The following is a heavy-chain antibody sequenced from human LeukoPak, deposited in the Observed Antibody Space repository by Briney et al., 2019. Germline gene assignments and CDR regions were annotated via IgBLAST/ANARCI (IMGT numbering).Heavy chain of an antibody. D-gene: IGHD5-12*01. Sequence: GGSLRLSCAASGFTFSSYGMHWVRQATGKGLEWVSAIGTAGDTYYPGSVKGRFTISRENAKNSLYLQMNSLRAEDTAVYYCAVSVATSGYYGMDVWGQGTTVTVSS. CDR2: IGTAGDT. CDR1: GFTFSSYG. V-gene: IGHV3-13*01. CDR3: AVSVATSGYYGMDV. J-gene: IGHJ6*02.